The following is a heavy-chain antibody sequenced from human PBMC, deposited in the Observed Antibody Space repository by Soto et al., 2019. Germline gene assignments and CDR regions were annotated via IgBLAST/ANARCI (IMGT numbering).Heavy chain of an antibody. CDR3: AEDKGGHSGSDY. Sequence: QVQLVESGGGVVQPGRSLRLSCAASGFTFSSYGMHWVRQAPGKGREWVALISYDGTYTYYADSVKGRFTISRDNSRNTLYLQMNSLRAEDAAVEYWAEDKGGHSGSDYWGQGTLVTVSS. V-gene: IGHV3-30*18. CDR2: ISYDGTYT. J-gene: IGHJ4*02. CDR1: GFTFSSYG. D-gene: IGHD2-21*02.